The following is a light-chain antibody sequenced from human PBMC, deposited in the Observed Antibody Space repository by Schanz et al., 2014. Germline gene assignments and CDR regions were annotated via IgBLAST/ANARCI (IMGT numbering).Light chain of an antibody. CDR1: QSVSSN. CDR2: GAS. Sequence: EIVMTQSPATLSVSPGERATLSCRASQSVSSNLAWYQQKPGQAPRLLIYGASTRATGIPARFSGSASGTEFTLTISSLQSEDFAVYYCQQRSTFGGGTKVEIK. J-gene: IGKJ4*01. V-gene: IGKV3-15*01. CDR3: QQRST.